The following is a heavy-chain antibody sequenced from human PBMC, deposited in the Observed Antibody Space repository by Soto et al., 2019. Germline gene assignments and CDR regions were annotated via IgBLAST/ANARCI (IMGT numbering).Heavy chain of an antibody. V-gene: IGHV1-3*01. J-gene: IGHJ5*02. CDR3: VRRHVAATGIDWFDP. D-gene: IGHD6-13*01. Sequence: ASVKVSCKASGYTFTSYGIHWVRQAPGQRLEWMGWINAANGDTKYSPKFQGRVTITRDTSASTAYMELSSLRSEDTAVYYCVRRHVAATGIDWFDPWGQGTLVTVSS. CDR1: GYTFTSYG. CDR2: INAANGDT.